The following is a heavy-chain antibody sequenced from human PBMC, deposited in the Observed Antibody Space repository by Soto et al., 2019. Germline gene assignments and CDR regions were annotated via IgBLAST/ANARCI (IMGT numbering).Heavy chain of an antibody. D-gene: IGHD3-3*01. V-gene: IGHV3-9*01. CDR3: AKGRTYYDFWSGYLN. J-gene: IGHJ4*02. Sequence: GGSLRLSCAASGFTFDDYAMHWVRQAPGKGLEWVSGISWNSGSIGYADSVKGRFTISRDNAKNSLYLQMNSLRAEDTALYYCAKGRTYYDFWSGYLNWGQETLVTVSS. CDR1: GFTFDDYA. CDR2: ISWNSGSI.